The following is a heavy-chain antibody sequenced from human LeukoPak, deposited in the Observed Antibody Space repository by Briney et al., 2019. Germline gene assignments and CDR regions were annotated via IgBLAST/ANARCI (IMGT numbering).Heavy chain of an antibody. V-gene: IGHV3-7*03. CDR2: IREDGTET. J-gene: IGHJ4*02. Sequence: GGSLRLSCAASGFMFSSNWMSWVRLAPGKGLEWVANIREDGTETYYVDSVKGRFTISRDNAKNSLYLQMNSLRVEDTAVYYCAKEGRSLQTYWGQGTLVTVSS. D-gene: IGHD5-24*01. CDR3: AKEGRSLQTY. CDR1: GFMFSSNW.